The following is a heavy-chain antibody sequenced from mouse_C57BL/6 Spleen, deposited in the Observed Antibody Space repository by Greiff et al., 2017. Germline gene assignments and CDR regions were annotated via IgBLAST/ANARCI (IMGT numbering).Heavy chain of an antibody. J-gene: IGHJ4*01. CDR2: IDPETGGT. Sequence: QVQLQQSGAELVRPGASVTLSCKASGYTFTDYEMHWVKQTPVHGLEWIGAIDPETGGTAYNQKFKGKAILTADKSSSTAYMELRSLTSEDSAVYYCTIYYGSSILWDYWGQGTSVTVSS. D-gene: IGHD1-1*01. CDR1: GYTFTDYE. V-gene: IGHV1-15*01. CDR3: TIYYGSSILWDY.